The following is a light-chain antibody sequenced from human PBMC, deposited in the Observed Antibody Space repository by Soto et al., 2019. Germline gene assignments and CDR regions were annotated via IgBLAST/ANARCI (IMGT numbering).Light chain of an antibody. J-gene: IGKJ1*01. CDR2: AAS. V-gene: IGKV1-27*01. CDR1: QGISNY. CDR3: QKYNSAPRT. Sequence: DIQMTQSPSSLSASVGDRVTITCRASQGISNYLAWYQQKPGKVPKLLIYAASTFQSGVPSRFSGSGSGTAFTLTISSLPPEDVATYYCQKYNSAPRTFGQGTKVEIK.